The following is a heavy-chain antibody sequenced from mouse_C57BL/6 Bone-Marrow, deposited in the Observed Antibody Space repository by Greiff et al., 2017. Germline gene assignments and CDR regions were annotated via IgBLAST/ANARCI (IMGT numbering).Heavy chain of an antibody. V-gene: IGHV2-5*01. J-gene: IGHJ4*01. CDR2: IWRGGST. CDR1: GFSLTSYG. CDR3: AKERKGAMDY. Sequence: QVQLQPSGPGLVQPSQSLSITCTVSGFSLTSYGVHWVRQSPGKGLEWLGVIWRGGSTDYNAAFMSGLGIPKAHSKSQDFFRMHCLQADETAIFYCAKERKGAMDYWGQGTSVTVSS.